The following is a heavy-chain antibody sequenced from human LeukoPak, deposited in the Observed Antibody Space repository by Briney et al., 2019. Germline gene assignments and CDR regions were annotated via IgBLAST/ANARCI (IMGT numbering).Heavy chain of an antibody. CDR2: IYHSGST. J-gene: IGHJ4*02. V-gene: IGHV4-38-2*01. D-gene: IGHD3-3*01. CDR3: AACTIFGVVTLFVY. Sequence: PSETLSLTCAVSGYSISSGYYWGWIRQPPGKGLEWIGTIYHSGSTYYNPSLKSRVTISVDTSKNQFSLKLSSVTAADTAVYYCAACTIFGVVTLFVYCGQGTLVTVSS. CDR1: GYSISSGYY.